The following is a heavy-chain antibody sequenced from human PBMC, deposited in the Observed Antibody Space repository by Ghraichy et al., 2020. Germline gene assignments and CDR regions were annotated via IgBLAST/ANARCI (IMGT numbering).Heavy chain of an antibody. CDR2: IYYSGST. CDR1: GGSISSYY. V-gene: IGHV4-59*01. CDR3: ARGELRFHYYYGMDV. D-gene: IGHD5-18*01. J-gene: IGHJ6*02. Sequence: SETLSLTCTVSGGSISSYYWSWIRQPPGKGLEWIGYIYYSGSTNYNPSLKSRVTISVDTSKNQFSLKLSSVTAADTAVYYCARGELRFHYYYGMDVWGQGTTVTVSS.